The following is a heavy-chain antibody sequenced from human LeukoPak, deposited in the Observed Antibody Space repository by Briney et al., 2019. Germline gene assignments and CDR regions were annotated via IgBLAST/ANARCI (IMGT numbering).Heavy chain of an antibody. CDR1: GGSISSGDYY. D-gene: IGHD1-26*01. V-gene: IGHV4-30-4*01. J-gene: IGHJ4*02. CDR2: IYYSGST. Sequence: HSETLSLTFTVSGGSISSGDYYWSWIRQPPGKGLEWIGYIYYSGSTYYNPSLKSRVTISVDTSKNQFSLKLSSVTAADTAVYYCARGGWEPHFDYWGQGTLVTVSS. CDR3: ARGGWEPHFDY.